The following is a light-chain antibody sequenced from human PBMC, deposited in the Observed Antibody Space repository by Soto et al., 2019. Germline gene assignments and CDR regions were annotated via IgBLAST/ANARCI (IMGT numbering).Light chain of an antibody. J-gene: IGLJ2*01. Sequence: QSALTQPASVSGSPGQSITISCTGTSSDLGGYNYVYWYRHHPGKAPKLMIYEVSNRPSGVSNRFSGSKSGNTASLTISGRQAEDEADYYCSSYTSSSTWVFGGGTKLTVL. CDR1: SSDLGGYNY. CDR2: EVS. V-gene: IGLV2-14*01. CDR3: SSYTSSSTWV.